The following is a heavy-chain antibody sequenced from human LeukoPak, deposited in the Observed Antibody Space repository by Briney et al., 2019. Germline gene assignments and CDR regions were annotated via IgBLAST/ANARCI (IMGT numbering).Heavy chain of an antibody. CDR2: IYYSGST. V-gene: IGHV4-39*07. CDR3: AGEGYCSGGSCYYSLREEYNWFDP. Sequence: SETLSLTCTVSGGSISSSSYYWGWIRQPPGKGLEWIGSIYYSGSTNYNPSLKSRVTISVDTSKNQFSLKLSSVTAADTAVYYCAGEGYCSGGSCYYSLREEYNWFDPWGQGTLVTVSS. J-gene: IGHJ5*02. CDR1: GGSISSSSYY. D-gene: IGHD2-15*01.